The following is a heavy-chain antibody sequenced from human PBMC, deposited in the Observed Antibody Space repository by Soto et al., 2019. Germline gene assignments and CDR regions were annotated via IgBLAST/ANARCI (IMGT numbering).Heavy chain of an antibody. Sequence: EMQLVDSGGDLVKPGGSLRLSCAASGFTFSSYSMSWVRQAPGKGLEWVSSISSKSSYKYFADSMKDRFTISRDNAKNSLYLQMNSLRVEDTAVYYCARDPLYCGGDCYFDFWGQGTLVTVSS. J-gene: IGHJ4*02. CDR3: ARDPLYCGGDCYFDF. CDR2: ISSKSSYK. V-gene: IGHV3-21*01. CDR1: GFTFSSYS. D-gene: IGHD2-21*02.